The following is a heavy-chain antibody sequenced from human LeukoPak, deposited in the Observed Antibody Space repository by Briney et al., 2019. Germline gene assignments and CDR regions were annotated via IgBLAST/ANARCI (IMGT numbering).Heavy chain of an antibody. D-gene: IGHD3-10*01. V-gene: IGHV3-23*01. CDR1: GFTFSSYA. J-gene: IGHJ4*02. CDR2: ISGSGGST. Sequence: GGSLRLSCAASGFTFSSYAMSWVRQAPGKGLEWVSAISGSGGSTYHADSVKGRFTISRDNSKNTLYLQMNSLRAEDTAVYYCAKSPRELLWFGELEYYFDYWGQGTLVTVSS. CDR3: AKSPRELLWFGELEYYFDY.